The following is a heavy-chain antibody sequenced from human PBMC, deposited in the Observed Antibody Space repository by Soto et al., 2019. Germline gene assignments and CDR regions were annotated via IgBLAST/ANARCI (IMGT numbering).Heavy chain of an antibody. D-gene: IGHD5-12*01. CDR2: ISGGGTSP. CDR1: GFPFGSYA. CDR3: AKDLVVATIVDTSMDV. J-gene: IGHJ6*02. V-gene: IGHV3-23*01. Sequence: EVQLLESGGGLVQPGGSLRLSCAASGFPFGSYAMNWVRQAPGKGLEWVSTISGGGTSPYYADSVKGRFTISRDNSKNRVYLQTSSLRADDTAVYYWAKDLVVATIVDTSMDVWGQGTTVTVSS.